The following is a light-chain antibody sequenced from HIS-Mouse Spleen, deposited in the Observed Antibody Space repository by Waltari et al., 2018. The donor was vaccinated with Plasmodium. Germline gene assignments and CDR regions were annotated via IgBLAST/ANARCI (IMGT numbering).Light chain of an antibody. V-gene: IGKV3-15*01. CDR1: QSVSSN. Sequence: EIVMTQAPATLSVPPGARATLSCRASQSVSSNLAWYQQKPGQAPRLLIYGASTRATGIPARFSGSGSGTEFTLTISSMQSEDFAVYYCQQYNNWPRGTFGQGTKVEIK. CDR2: GAS. CDR3: QQYNNWPRGT. J-gene: IGKJ1*01.